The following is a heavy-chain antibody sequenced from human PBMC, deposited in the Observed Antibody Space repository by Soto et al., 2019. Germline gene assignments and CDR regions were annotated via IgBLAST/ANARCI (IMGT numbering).Heavy chain of an antibody. J-gene: IGHJ4*02. CDR2: ISGSGGST. Sequence: GGSLRLSCAASGFTFSSYAMSWVRQAPGKGLEWVSAISGSGGSTYYADSVKGRFTISRDNSKNTLYLQMNSLRAEDTAVYYCAKGGVPAAIPDDYFDYWGQGTLVTVSS. D-gene: IGHD2-2*01. V-gene: IGHV3-23*01. CDR1: GFTFSSYA. CDR3: AKGGVPAAIPDDYFDY.